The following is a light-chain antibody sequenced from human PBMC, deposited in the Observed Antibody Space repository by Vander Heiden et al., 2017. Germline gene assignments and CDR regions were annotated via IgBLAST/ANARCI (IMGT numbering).Light chain of an antibody. CDR2: DAS. V-gene: IGLV3-21*02. Sequence: SYVLTQPPSVAVARGQTARMTCGGNNIGSTSVHWYQPKPGQAPVLVVYDASDRPSGTPERFSGSNSGNTATLTISRVEAGDEADYYCQVWDSSSDHPGVFGGGTKLTVL. CDR1: NIGSTS. J-gene: IGLJ2*01. CDR3: QVWDSSSDHPGV.